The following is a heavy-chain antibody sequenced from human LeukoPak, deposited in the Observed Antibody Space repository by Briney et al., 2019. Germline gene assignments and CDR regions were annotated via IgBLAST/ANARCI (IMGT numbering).Heavy chain of an antibody. Sequence: PSETLSLTCAVYGGSFSGYYWSWIRQPPGKGLEWIGEINHSGSTNYNPSLKSRVTISVDTSKNQFSLKLSSASAADTAVYYCARSIAVAGTGDYWGQGTLVTVSS. V-gene: IGHV4-34*01. J-gene: IGHJ4*02. CDR1: GGSFSGYY. D-gene: IGHD6-19*01. CDR2: INHSGST. CDR3: ARSIAVAGTGDY.